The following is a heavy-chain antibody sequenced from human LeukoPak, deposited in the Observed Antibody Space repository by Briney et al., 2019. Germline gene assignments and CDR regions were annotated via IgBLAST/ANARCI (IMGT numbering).Heavy chain of an antibody. D-gene: IGHD3-9*01. CDR3: ARTFDLYFDY. Sequence: SETLSLTCTVSGYSISSGYYWGWIRQPPGKGLEWIGSIYHSGSTYYNPSLKSRVTISVDTSKNQFSLKLSSVTAADTAVYYCARTFDLYFDYWGQGTLVTVSS. V-gene: IGHV4-38-2*02. J-gene: IGHJ4*02. CDR2: IYHSGST. CDR1: GYSISSGYY.